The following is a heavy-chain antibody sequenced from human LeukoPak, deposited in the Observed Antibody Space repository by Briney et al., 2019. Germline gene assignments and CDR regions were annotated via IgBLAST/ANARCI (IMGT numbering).Heavy chain of an antibody. V-gene: IGHV3-7*01. CDR2: IKKDGNEK. Sequence: GGSLRLFCAASGFTFSDYWMSWVRQATGKGLEWVATIKKDGNEKYYVDSVKGRFTISRDNANNSLYLQMNSLRAEDTAVYYCARFDFDRSGYFADYFGFWGQGTLVSVSS. D-gene: IGHD3-22*01. CDR3: ARFDFDRSGYFADYFGF. CDR1: GFTFSDYW. J-gene: IGHJ4*02.